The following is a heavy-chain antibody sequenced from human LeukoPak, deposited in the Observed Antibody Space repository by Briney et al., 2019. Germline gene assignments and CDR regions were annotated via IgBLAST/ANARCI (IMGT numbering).Heavy chain of an antibody. Sequence: SETLSLTCTVSGGSTSSGSYYWSWIRQPAGKGLEWIGRIYTSGSTNYNPSLKSRVTISVDTSKNQFSLKLSSVTAADTAVYYCARDWGSDWGTFDYWGQGTLVTVSS. CDR2: IYTSGST. D-gene: IGHD3-16*01. CDR3: ARDWGSDWGTFDY. J-gene: IGHJ4*02. CDR1: GGSTSSGSYY. V-gene: IGHV4-61*02.